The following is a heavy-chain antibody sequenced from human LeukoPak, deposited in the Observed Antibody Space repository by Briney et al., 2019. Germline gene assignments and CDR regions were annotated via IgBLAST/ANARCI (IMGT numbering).Heavy chain of an antibody. CDR1: GGSFSGYY. CDR3: AVVEGQPNYYYYMDV. Sequence: SETLSLTCAVYGGSFSGYYWSWIRQPPGKGLEWIGEINQSGSTNYNPSLKSGVTILVDTSKNQFSLNLRSVTAADTAVYFCAVVEGQPNYYYYMDVWGKGTTVTVSS. V-gene: IGHV4-34*01. J-gene: IGHJ6*03. D-gene: IGHD6-13*01. CDR2: INQSGST.